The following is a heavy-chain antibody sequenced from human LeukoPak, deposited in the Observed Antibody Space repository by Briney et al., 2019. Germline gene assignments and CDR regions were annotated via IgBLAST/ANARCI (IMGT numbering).Heavy chain of an antibody. Sequence: SVKVSCKASGGTFSSYAISWVRQAPGQGLEWMGGIIPIFGTANYAQKFQGRVTITTDESTSTAYMELSSLRSEDTAVYYCAGSIYDYVWGSYRYDLDYWGQGTLVTVSS. CDR2: IIPIFGTA. CDR1: GGTFSSYA. J-gene: IGHJ4*02. CDR3: AGSIYDYVWGSYRYDLDY. V-gene: IGHV1-69*05. D-gene: IGHD3-16*02.